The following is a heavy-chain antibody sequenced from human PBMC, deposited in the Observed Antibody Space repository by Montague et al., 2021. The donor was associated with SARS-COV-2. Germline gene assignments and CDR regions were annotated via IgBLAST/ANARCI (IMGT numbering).Heavy chain of an antibody. CDR1: GDSVSTNSGT. D-gene: IGHD2-15*01. CDR3: ARAERGSCGDGNCYQYFFNY. J-gene: IGHJ4*02. Sequence: CAISGDSVSTNSGTWNWVRLSPSRGLEWLGRTYYRSEWYSDYSVSVKSRISINPDTSKNQFSLQPNSVTPEEKAVYYCARAERGSCGDGNCYQYFFNYWGQGTLVTVPS. CDR2: TYYRSEWYS. V-gene: IGHV6-1*01.